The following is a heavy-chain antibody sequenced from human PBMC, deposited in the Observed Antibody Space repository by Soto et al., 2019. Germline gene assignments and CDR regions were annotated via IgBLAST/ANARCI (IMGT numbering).Heavy chain of an antibody. D-gene: IGHD6-19*01. Sequence: GGSLRLSCVASGLIFSDYYMAWIRRAPGKGLEWVSYISDGGSYTNHGNSVRGRVSVSRDDARNSLYLQIKNLRVEDTGVYYCARAPGAVNSYAGVDVWGQGTTVTVSS. J-gene: IGHJ6*02. V-gene: IGHV3-11*05. CDR2: ISDGGSYT. CDR1: GLIFSDYY. CDR3: ARAPGAVNSYAGVDV.